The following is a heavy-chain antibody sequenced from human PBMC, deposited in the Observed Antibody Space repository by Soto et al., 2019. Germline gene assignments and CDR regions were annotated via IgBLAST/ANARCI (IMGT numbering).Heavy chain of an antibody. CDR1: GGTFSTYA. Sequence: QVQLEQSGSEVKKPGSSVKVSCKASGGTFSTYAMSWVRQAPGQGLQWMGGVIPVLGTVKYAQMFQGRVTITADESTSTAYMELSSLKSEDTAVYFCARAERRGAVAGYWYFNLWGRGTLVTVSS. CDR3: ARAERRGAVAGYWYFNL. V-gene: IGHV1-69*01. D-gene: IGHD6-19*01. CDR2: VIPVLGTV. J-gene: IGHJ2*01.